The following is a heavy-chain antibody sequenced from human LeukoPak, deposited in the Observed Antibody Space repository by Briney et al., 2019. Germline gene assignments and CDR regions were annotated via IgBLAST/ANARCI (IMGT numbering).Heavy chain of an antibody. CDR3: ARDRQEDYYMDV. CDR1: AFTFSSYS. V-gene: IGHV3-21*01. CDR2: ISSSSSYI. Sequence: PGGSLRLSCAASAFTFSSYSMNWVRQAPGKGLEWVSSISSSSSYIYYADSVKGRFTISRDNAKNSLYLQMNSLRAEDTALYYCARDRQEDYYMDVWGKGTTVTVSS. J-gene: IGHJ6*03.